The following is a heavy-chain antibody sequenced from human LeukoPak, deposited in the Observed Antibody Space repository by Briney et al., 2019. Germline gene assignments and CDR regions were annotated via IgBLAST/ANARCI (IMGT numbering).Heavy chain of an antibody. J-gene: IGHJ4*02. CDR1: GYTFTGYY. D-gene: IGHD2/OR15-2a*01. Sequence: ASVKVSCKASGYTFTGYYMHWVRQAPGQGLEWMGWINPNSGGTNYAQKFQGRVTMTRDTSISTAYMELSRLRSGDTAVYYCARGKRYNNQSKYRNTYYFDYWGQGTLVTVSS. CDR3: ARGKRYNNQSKYRNTYYFDY. V-gene: IGHV1-2*02. CDR2: INPNSGGT.